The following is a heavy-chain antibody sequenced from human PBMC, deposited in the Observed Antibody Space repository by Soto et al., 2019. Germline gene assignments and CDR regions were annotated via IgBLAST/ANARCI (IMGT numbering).Heavy chain of an antibody. CDR2: ISGSGGST. J-gene: IGHJ3*02. Sequence: EVQLLESGGGLVQPGGSLRLSCAASGFTFSSYAMSWVRQAPGKGLEWVSAISGSGGSTYYADSVKGRFTISRDNSKNSPYLQMNSLRAEDTAVYYCAKDPLDYRDAFDIWGQGTMVTVSS. CDR3: AKDPLDYRDAFDI. CDR1: GFTFSSYA. V-gene: IGHV3-23*01. D-gene: IGHD3-16*01.